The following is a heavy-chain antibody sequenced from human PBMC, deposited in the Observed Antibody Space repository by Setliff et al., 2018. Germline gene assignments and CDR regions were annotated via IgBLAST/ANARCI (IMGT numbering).Heavy chain of an antibody. J-gene: IGHJ5*02. D-gene: IGHD3-16*02. CDR2: INTNTGNP. CDR1: GYTFNTYS. Sequence: ASVKVSCKASGYTFNTYSMNWVRQAPGQGLEWMGWINTNTGNPTYAQGFTGRFVLSLDISVSTAYLQISSLKAEDTAVYYCARAGQYDHVWGSYRLQYNWFDPWGQGTLVTVSS. V-gene: IGHV7-4-1*02. CDR3: ARAGQYDHVWGSYRLQYNWFDP.